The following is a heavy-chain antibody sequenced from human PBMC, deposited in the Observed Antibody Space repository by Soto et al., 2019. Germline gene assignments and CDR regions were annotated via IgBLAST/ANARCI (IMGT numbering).Heavy chain of an antibody. CDR2: ISTYNGDT. J-gene: IGHJ6*02. Sequence: ASVKFSCNASVCIFIDFSFICLLQAPVQLLDWMGWISTYNGDTXYAQXFHGRVTXXXXTXXXXFXXEGXXLXSDDTAVYYCAREGVAPYYYYGMDVWGQGTTVTGSS. V-gene: IGHV1-18*01. CDR1: VCIFIDFS. D-gene: IGHD5-12*01. CDR3: AREGVAPYYYYGMDV.